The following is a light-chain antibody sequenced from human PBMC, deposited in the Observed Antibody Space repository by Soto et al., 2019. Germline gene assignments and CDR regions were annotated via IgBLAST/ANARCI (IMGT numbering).Light chain of an antibody. CDR1: RNIERW. J-gene: IGKJ1*01. CDR3: QHCDTSWT. CDR2: NAS. V-gene: IGKV1-5*01. Sequence: DIQMTQSPSTLSASVGDRVTITCRASRNIERWLAWYQQKPGKPPKLLILNASTLGSGVPSRFSGSGSGTEFTLTISGLQPDDFATYYCQHCDTSWTVGQGTKVDIX.